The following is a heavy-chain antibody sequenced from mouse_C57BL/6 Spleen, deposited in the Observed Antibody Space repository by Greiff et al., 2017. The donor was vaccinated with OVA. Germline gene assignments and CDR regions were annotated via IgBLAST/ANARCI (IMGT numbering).Heavy chain of an antibody. J-gene: IGHJ3*01. CDR3: ASYGYDGAY. D-gene: IGHD2-2*01. V-gene: IGHV1-82*01. CDR1: GYAFSSSW. CDR2: IYPGDGDT. Sequence: VKLMESGPELVKPGASVKISCKASGYAFSSSWMNWVKQRPGKGLEWIGRIYPGDGDTNYNGKFKGKATLTADKSSSTAYMQLSSLTSEDSAVYFCASYGYDGAYWGQGTLVTVSA.